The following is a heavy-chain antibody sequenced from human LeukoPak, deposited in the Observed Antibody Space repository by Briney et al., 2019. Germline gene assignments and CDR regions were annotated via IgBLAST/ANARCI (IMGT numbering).Heavy chain of an antibody. J-gene: IGHJ3*02. CDR1: GDSITNPKW. CDR2: IYYSGTA. Sequence: PSETLSLTCAVSGDSITNPKWWSWVRQPPGKGLEWLGEIYYSGTANYNPSLGSRVTISVDKSKNQLSLRLSSVSAADTAVYYCARHVAFDIWGQGTMVTVSS. CDR3: ARHVAFDI. V-gene: IGHV4-4*02.